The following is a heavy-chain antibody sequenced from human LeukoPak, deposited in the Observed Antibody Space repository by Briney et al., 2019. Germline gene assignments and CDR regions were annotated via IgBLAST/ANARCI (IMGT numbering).Heavy chain of an antibody. CDR3: ARVTFGGTIRETGHDAFDI. CDR1: GFIFSSYS. V-gene: IGHV3-48*04. D-gene: IGHD3-16*01. J-gene: IGHJ3*02. Sequence: GGSLRLSCSASGFIFSSYSMNWVRQAPGKGLEWVSYISSSGSTIYYADSVKGRFTISRDNAKNSLYLQMNSLRAEDTAVYYCARVTFGGTIRETGHDAFDIWGQGTMVTVSS. CDR2: ISSSGSTI.